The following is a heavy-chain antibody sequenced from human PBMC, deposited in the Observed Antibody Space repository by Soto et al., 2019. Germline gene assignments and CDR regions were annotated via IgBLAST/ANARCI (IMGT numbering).Heavy chain of an antibody. V-gene: IGHV3-23*01. Sequence: LSCAASGFTFNSYAMNWVRQAPGKGLAWVSAIGTDGNTYYANSVKGRFTISRDNSRTTLYLQMNSLRVEDTALYYCVRDSGYGSASSVNHYLDDWGHGTLVTVSS. CDR1: GFTFNSYA. CDR3: VRDSGYGSASSVNHYLDD. CDR2: IGTDGNT. D-gene: IGHD3-10*01. J-gene: IGHJ4*01.